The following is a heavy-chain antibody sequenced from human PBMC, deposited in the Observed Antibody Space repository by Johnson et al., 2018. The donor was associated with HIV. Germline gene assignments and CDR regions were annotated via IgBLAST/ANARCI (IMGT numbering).Heavy chain of an antibody. J-gene: IGHJ3*02. D-gene: IGHD4-23*01. CDR3: AKDVSVVTPSGSFDI. V-gene: IGHV3-7*01. CDR1: GFTFSGYW. Sequence: VQLVESGGGLVRPGESLRLSCVASGFTFSGYWMTWVRQAPGKGLEWVANIKQDGSDKYYGDSVKGRVTISRDDSKNTLYLRLNSLRPEDSAVYYCAKDVSVVTPSGSFDIWGQGTRVTVSS. CDR2: IKQDGSDK.